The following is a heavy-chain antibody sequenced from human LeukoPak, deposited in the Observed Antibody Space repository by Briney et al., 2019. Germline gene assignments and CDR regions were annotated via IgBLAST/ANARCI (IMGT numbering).Heavy chain of an antibody. J-gene: IGHJ6*03. CDR3: AKEDGYCSSTSCYIHYYYYMDV. V-gene: IGHV3-33*06. CDR1: GFTFSSYG. CDR2: IWYDGSNK. D-gene: IGHD2-2*02. Sequence: GRSLRLSCAASGFTFSSYGMHWARQAPGKGLEWVAVIWYDGSNKYYADSVKGRFTISRDNSKNTLYLQMNSLRAEDTAVYYCAKEDGYCSSTSCYIHYYYYMDVWGKGTTVTVSS.